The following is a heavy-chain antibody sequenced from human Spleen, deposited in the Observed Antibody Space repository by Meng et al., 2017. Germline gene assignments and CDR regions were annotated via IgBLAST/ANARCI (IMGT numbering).Heavy chain of an antibody. J-gene: IGHJ4*02. D-gene: IGHD6-25*01. CDR1: GYTFTAYY. CDR3: ARDEDISAAGKLFGAY. V-gene: IGHV1-2*06. Sequence: ASVKVSCKASGYTFTAYYMNWVRRAPGQGLEWMGRINPKSGDTLYAQKFQARVTMTGDTSISTAYMELSGLRSDDTAMYYCARDEDISAAGKLFGAYWGQGNLVNVSS. CDR2: INPKSGDT.